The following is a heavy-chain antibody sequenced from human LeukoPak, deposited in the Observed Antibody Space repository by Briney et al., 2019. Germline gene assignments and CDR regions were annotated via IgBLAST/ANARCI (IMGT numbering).Heavy chain of an antibody. V-gene: IGHV3-30-3*01. J-gene: IGHJ4*02. CDR3: ARGGNSSSWIYFDY. CDR2: ISYDGSNK. D-gene: IGHD6-13*01. Sequence: GGSLRLSCAASGFTFSSYAMHWVRQAPGKGLEWVAVISYDGSNKYYADSVKGRFTISRDNSKNTLYLQMNSLRAEDTAVYYCARGGNSSSWIYFDYWGQGTLVTVSP. CDR1: GFTFSSYA.